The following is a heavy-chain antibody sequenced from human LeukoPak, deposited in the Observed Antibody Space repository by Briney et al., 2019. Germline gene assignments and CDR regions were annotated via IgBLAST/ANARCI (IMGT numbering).Heavy chain of an antibody. CDR1: GYSFTSYW. D-gene: IGHD5-12*01. V-gene: IGHV5-51*01. CDR3: ARYSGYHWGGSTSYDI. J-gene: IGHJ3*02. Sequence: LGESLRISCKGSGYSFTSYWIGWVRQMPGKGLEWMGIIYPGDSDTRYSPSFQGQVTISADKSISTAYLQWSSLKASDTAMYYCARYSGYHWGGSTSYDIWGQGTMVTVSS. CDR2: IYPGDSDT.